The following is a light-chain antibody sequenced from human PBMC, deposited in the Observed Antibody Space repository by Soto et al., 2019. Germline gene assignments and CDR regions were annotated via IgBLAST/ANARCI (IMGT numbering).Light chain of an antibody. Sequence: QAVVTQPPSASGTPGQRVTISCSGSSSNIGSNYVYWYQQLPGTAPKLLIYRNNQRPSGVPDRFSGSKSGTSAPLAISGLRSEDEADYYCAAWDDSLSGAVFGGGTQLTVL. CDR2: RNN. J-gene: IGLJ7*01. CDR3: AAWDDSLSGAV. CDR1: SSNIGSNY. V-gene: IGLV1-47*01.